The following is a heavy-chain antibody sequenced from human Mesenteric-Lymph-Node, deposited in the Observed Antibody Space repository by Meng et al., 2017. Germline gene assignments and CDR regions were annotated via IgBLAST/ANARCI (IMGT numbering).Heavy chain of an antibody. V-gene: IGHV7-4-1*04. J-gene: IGHJ5*02. CDR1: GYTLTTYA. Sequence: QVQLVQSVSELMKPGASVKVSCKASGYTLTTYAMNWVRQAPGQGLEWMGWINTNTGNPTYAQGFTGRFVFSLDTSVNMAYLQITSLKAEDTAVYYCVRGDWFDPWGQGTLVTVSS. CDR2: INTNTGNP. CDR3: VRGDWFDP.